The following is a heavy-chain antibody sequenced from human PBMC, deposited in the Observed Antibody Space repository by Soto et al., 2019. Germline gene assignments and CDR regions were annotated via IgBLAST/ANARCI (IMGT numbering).Heavy chain of an antibody. V-gene: IGHV4-31*02. J-gene: IGHJ6*02. CDR1: GGSISSGGYY. CDR2: IYYGGST. Sequence: SETLSLTCTVSGGSISSGGYYWSWIRQHPGKGLEWIGYIYYGGSTCYNPSLKSRVTISVDTSKNQFSLKLSSVTAADTAVYYCASKPPDLYGMDVWGQGTTVTVSS. CDR3: ASKPPDLYGMDV.